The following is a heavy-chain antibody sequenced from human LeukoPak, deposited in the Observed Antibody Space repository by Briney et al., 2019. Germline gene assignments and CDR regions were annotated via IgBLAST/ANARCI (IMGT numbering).Heavy chain of an antibody. V-gene: IGHV3-23*01. CDR3: AKDRETYCSSTSCYWDWFDP. Sequence: PGGSRRPSCAASGFTLTSNAMSWVGHAPGKGREWVSATSGGAGSTYYARSVKGRFTICRDNSKNTLYLQMNSLRAEDTAVYYCAKDRETYCSSTSCYWDWFDPWGQGTLVTVSS. J-gene: IGHJ5*02. D-gene: IGHD2-2*01. CDR1: GFTLTSNA. CDR2: TSGGAGST.